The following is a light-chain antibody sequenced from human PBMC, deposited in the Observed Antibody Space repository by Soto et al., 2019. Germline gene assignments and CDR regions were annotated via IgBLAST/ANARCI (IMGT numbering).Light chain of an antibody. J-gene: IGKJ1*01. CDR1: QSVSTK. CDR2: GAS. CDR3: LQYNKWPPWT. Sequence: EIVMTQSPATLSVSPGERATLSCRASQSVSTKLAWYQQKPGQAPRLLFYGASTRATGIPARFSGSGSGTEFTLTISSLQSEDLAVYYCLQYNKWPPWTFGQGTKVEIK. V-gene: IGKV3-15*01.